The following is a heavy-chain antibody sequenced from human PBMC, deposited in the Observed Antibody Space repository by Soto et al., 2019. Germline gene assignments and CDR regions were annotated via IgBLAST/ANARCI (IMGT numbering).Heavy chain of an antibody. V-gene: IGHV3-23*01. D-gene: IGHD5-18*01. CDR3: AKAGVGGFRGWDTFHGFDS. Sequence: EVQLLESGGGLVQPGGSLRLSCAASGFIFRSYAMNWVRQAPGKGLERVSGISGSGDSTYYADAVKGRFTISRDNYTKTLFLQMNSLREDDGAVYYCAKAGVGGFRGWDTFHGFDSWGQGILVTVSS. J-gene: IGHJ5*01. CDR1: GFIFRSYA. CDR2: ISGSGDST.